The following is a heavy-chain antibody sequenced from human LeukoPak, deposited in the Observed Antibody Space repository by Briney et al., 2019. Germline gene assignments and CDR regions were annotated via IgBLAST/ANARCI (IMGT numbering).Heavy chain of an antibody. CDR2: ISGSGGST. CDR1: GFTFSSYA. D-gene: IGHD3-3*01. Sequence: AGGSLRLSCAASGFTFSSYAMSWVRQAPGKGLEWVSAISGSGGSTYYADSVKGRFTISRDNSKNTLYLQMNSLRAEDTAVYYCAKGAVYGYDFWSGYSHYFDYWGQGTLVTVSS. J-gene: IGHJ4*02. CDR3: AKGAVYGYDFWSGYSHYFDY. V-gene: IGHV3-23*01.